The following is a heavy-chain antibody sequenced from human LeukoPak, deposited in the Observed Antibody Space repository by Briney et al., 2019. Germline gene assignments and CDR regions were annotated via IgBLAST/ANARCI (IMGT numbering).Heavy chain of an antibody. V-gene: IGHV1-69*05. J-gene: IGHJ6*03. CDR2: IIPICGTA. Sequence: SVKVSCKASGGTFSSYAISWVRQAPGQGLEWMGGIIPICGTANYAQKFQGRVTITTDESTSTAYMELSSLRSEDTAVYYCAIKYCSGGSCYNYYYYMDVWGKGTTVTVSS. D-gene: IGHD2-15*01. CDR3: AIKYCSGGSCYNYYYYMDV. CDR1: GGTFSSYA.